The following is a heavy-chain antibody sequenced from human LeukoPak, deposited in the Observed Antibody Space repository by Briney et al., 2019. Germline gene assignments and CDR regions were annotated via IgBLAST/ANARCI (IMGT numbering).Heavy chain of an antibody. CDR2: ISASGGST. CDR1: GFTFSTYA. V-gene: IGHV3-23*01. Sequence: GGSLRLSCVASGFTFSTYAMTWVRQAPGKGLACVLAISASGGSTFYADSVKGRFTISRDNSKNTLYLQMNSLRVDDTAVYYCAKGLVPGYSGYDGWGQGTLVTVSS. CDR3: AKGLVPGYSGYDG. J-gene: IGHJ4*02. D-gene: IGHD5-12*01.